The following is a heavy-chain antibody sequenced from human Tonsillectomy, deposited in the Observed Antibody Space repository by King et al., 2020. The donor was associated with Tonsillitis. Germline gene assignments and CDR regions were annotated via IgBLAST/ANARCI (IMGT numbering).Heavy chain of an antibody. CDR3: ARGGEYYYGSGSYSPANWFDP. J-gene: IGHJ5*02. Sequence: VQLQQWGAGLLKPSETLSLTCAVYGGSFSGYYWTWIRQPPGKGLEWIGEINHSGSTNYNPSLQSRVTISVDTSKNQFSLKLSSVTAADTAVYYCARGGEYYYGSGSYSPANWFDPWGQGTLVTVSS. CDR1: GGSFSGYY. V-gene: IGHV4-34*01. CDR2: INHSGST. D-gene: IGHD3-10*01.